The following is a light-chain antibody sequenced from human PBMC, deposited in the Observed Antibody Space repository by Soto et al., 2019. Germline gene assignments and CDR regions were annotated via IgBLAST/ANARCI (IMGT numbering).Light chain of an antibody. J-gene: IGKJ1*01. CDR3: HQYTRYSRT. V-gene: IGKV1-8*01. CDR2: AAS. Sequence: AIRMTQSPSSLSASTGDRVTITCRASQGISSYLAWYQQKPGKAPKLLIYAASTLQSGVPSRFSGSGSGTDFTLTIRSLHPDDFETYYRHQYTRYSRTFGPGTTV. CDR1: QGISSY.